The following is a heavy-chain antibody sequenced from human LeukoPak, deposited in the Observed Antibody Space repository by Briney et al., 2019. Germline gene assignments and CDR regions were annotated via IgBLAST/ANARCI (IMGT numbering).Heavy chain of an antibody. Sequence: GGSLRLSCAASGFTFSTYWMSWVRQVPGKGLEWVANIKEDGSEKYYGDSVKGRFTISRDNAKNSLYLQMNSLRAEDTAVYYRARDSSGYQWGQGTLVTVSS. D-gene: IGHD3-22*01. CDR1: GFTFSTYW. V-gene: IGHV3-7*01. CDR2: IKEDGSEK. J-gene: IGHJ4*02. CDR3: ARDSSGYQ.